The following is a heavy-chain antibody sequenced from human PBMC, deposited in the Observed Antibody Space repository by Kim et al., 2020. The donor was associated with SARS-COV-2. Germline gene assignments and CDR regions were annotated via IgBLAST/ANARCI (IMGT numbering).Heavy chain of an antibody. V-gene: IGHV4-38-2*02. Sequence: SETLSLTCTVSGYSISSGYYWGWIRQPPGKGLEWIGSIYHSGSTYYNPSLKSRVTISVDTSKNQFSLKLSSVTASDTAVYYCARVSSDYGFDYWGQGTLVTVSS. CDR3: ARVSSDYGFDY. D-gene: IGHD4-17*01. CDR1: GYSISSGYY. J-gene: IGHJ4*02. CDR2: IYHSGST.